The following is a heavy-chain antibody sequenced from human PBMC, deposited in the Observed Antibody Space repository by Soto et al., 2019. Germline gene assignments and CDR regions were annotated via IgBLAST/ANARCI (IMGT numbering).Heavy chain of an antibody. CDR2: IIPIFETA. CDR3: AASDSSSWQHDY. J-gene: IGHJ4*02. V-gene: IGHV1-69*01. CDR1: GASFSSYA. D-gene: IGHD6-13*01. Sequence: QVQLVQSGAEMKKPGSSVKVSCKVSGASFSSYAISWVRQAPGEGLEWVGGIIPIFETANYAQNFQGRVTINAVESTTTAYLEVTRLRPQDTAVFYCAASDSSSWQHDYWGQGTLITVSS.